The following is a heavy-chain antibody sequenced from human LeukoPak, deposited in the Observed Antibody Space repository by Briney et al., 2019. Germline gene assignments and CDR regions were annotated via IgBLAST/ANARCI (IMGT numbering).Heavy chain of an antibody. V-gene: IGHV3-7*01. J-gene: IGHJ4*02. CDR2: IKQDGSEK. CDR3: AREGVLRYFDWLLHGNDY. Sequence: GGSLRLSCAASGFTSSSYWMSWVRQAPGKGLEWVANIKQDGSEKYYVDSVKGRFTISRDNAKNSLYLQMNSLRAEDTAVYYCAREGVLRYFDWLLHGNDYWGQGTLVTVSS. D-gene: IGHD3-9*01. CDR1: GFTSSSYW.